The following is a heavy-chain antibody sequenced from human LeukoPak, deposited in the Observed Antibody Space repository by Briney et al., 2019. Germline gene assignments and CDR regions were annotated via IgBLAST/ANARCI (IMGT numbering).Heavy chain of an antibody. CDR1: GYTFTSYD. D-gene: IGHD4-23*01. CDR2: MNPNSGNT. CDR3: AREGIYGGAFDI. V-gene: IGHV1-8*03. J-gene: IGHJ3*02. Sequence: ASVKVSCKASGYTFTSYDINWVRQTTGQGLEWMGWMNPNSGNTGYAQKFQGRVTITRSTSISTAYMELSSLRSEDTAVYYCAREGIYGGAFDIWGQGTMVTVSS.